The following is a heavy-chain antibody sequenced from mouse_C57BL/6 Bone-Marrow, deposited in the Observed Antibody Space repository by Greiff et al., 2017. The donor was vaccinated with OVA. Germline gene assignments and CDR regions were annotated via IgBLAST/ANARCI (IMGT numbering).Heavy chain of an antibody. D-gene: IGHD1-1*01. Sequence: QVQLKQPGAELVKPGASVKMSCKASGYTFTSYWITWVKQRPGQGLEWIGDIYPGSGSTNYNEKFKSKATLTVDTSSSTAYMQLSSLTSEDSAVYYCARPHYYGSSYRYFDVWGTGTTVTVSS. CDR1: GYTFTSYW. J-gene: IGHJ1*03. CDR3: ARPHYYGSSYRYFDV. CDR2: IYPGSGST. V-gene: IGHV1-55*01.